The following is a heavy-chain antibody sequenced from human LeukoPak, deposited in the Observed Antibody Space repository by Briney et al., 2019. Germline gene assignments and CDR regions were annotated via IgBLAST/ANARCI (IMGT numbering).Heavy chain of an antibody. J-gene: IGHJ3*02. CDR2: ISYDGSNK. V-gene: IGHV3-30-3*02. Sequence: PGGSLRLSCAASGFTFSSYAMHWVRQAPGKGLEGVAVISYDGSNKYYADSVKGRFTISRDNSKNTLYLQMNSLRAEDTAVYYCAKSEREAMVHAFDIWGQGTMVTVSS. CDR3: AKSEREAMVHAFDI. D-gene: IGHD3-10*01. CDR1: GFTFSSYA.